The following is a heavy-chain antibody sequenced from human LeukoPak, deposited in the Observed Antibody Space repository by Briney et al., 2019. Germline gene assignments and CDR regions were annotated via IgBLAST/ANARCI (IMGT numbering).Heavy chain of an antibody. CDR3: ARRKAMARYGAFDI. V-gene: IGHV4-59*08. CDR2: IYYSGST. J-gene: IGHJ3*02. Sequence: SETLSLTCTVSGGSISSYYWSWIRQPPGKGLEWIGYIYYSGSTNYNPSLKSRVTISVDTSKNQFSLKLSSVTAADTAVYYCARRKAMARYGAFDIWGQGTMVTVSS. D-gene: IGHD5-18*01. CDR1: GGSISSYY.